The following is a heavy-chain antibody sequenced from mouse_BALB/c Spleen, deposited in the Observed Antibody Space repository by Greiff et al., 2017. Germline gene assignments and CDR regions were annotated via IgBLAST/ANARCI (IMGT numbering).Heavy chain of an antibody. CDR2: ISSGGGST. J-gene: IGHJ3*01. CDR1: GFAFSSYD. CDR3: ARQDYGSSFAY. Sequence: EVNVVESGGGLVKPGGSLKLSCAASGFAFSSYDMSWVRQTPEKRLEWVAYISSGGGSTYYPDTVKGRFTISRDNAKNTLYLQMSSLKSEDTAMYYCARQDYGSSFAYWGQGTLVTVSA. D-gene: IGHD1-1*01. V-gene: IGHV5-12-1*01.